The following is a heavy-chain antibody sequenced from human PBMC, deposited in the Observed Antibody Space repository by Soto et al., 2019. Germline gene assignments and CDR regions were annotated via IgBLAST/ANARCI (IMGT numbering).Heavy chain of an antibody. CDR2: ISGSGGVT. D-gene: IGHD5-12*01. CDR3: ARGGVYSDYGDAFDI. Sequence: GGSLRLSCAASGFTFSSNAMSWVRQAPGKGLEWVSHISGSGGVTYYADSVKGRFTISRDNSKNTLNLQMNRLRVEDTAVYYCARGGVYSDYGDAFDIWGQGTMVTVSS. J-gene: IGHJ3*02. CDR1: GFTFSSNA. V-gene: IGHV3-23*01.